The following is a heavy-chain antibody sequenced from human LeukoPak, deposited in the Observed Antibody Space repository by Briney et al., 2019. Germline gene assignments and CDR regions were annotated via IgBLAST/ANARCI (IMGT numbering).Heavy chain of an antibody. J-gene: IGHJ5*02. CDR2: LNPDSGKT. D-gene: IGHD3-22*01. CDR1: GYTFTSYG. Sequence: ASVKVSCKASGYTFTSYGISWVRQAPGQGLEWMGWLNPDSGKTGYAQKFQGRVTMTRNTSISTAYMELSSLRSEDTAVYFCARTLGPYYYDTSGYPWGQGTLVIVSS. V-gene: IGHV1-8*02. CDR3: ARTLGPYYYDTSGYP.